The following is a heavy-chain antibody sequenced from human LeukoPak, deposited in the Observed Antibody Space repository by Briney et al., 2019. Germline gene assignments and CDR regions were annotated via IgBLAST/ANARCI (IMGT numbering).Heavy chain of an antibody. CDR1: GFTFSSFT. CDR3: ARGRPHGNDY. V-gene: IGHV3-74*01. D-gene: IGHD4-23*01. CDR2: IASDGSST. J-gene: IGHJ4*02. Sequence: GGSLRLSCAASGFTFSSFTMNWVRQAPGKGLVWVSRIASDGSSTTYADSVKGRFSISRDNAKNTLYLQMNSLRVEDTAVYYCARGRPHGNDYWGQGTLVTVSS.